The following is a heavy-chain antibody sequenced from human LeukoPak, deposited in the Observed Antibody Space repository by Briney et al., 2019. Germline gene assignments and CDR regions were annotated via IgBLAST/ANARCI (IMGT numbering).Heavy chain of an antibody. V-gene: IGHV1-46*01. CDR2: INPDGGST. CDR3: ARAPRNSSTMLDY. Sequence: ASVKVSCKASGYTFTSYWIQWVRQAPGQGLEWMRLINPDGGSTAYAHRFQGRVIMTRDTSTSTAYMDLSSLRSEDTAVYHCARAPRNSSTMLDYWGQGTLVTVST. CDR1: GYTFTSYW. J-gene: IGHJ4*02. D-gene: IGHD1-14*01.